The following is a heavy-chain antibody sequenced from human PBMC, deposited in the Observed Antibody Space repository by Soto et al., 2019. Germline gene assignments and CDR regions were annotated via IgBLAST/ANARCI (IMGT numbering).Heavy chain of an antibody. CDR2: ISYDGSDK. V-gene: IGHV3-30*18. Sequence: QVQLVESGGGVVQPGGSLRVSCAASGFSFSSYAMHWVRQAPGKGLERVAGISYDGSDKHYADSVKGRFAISRDNSKNTLYLQMNSLIAEDTAVYHYAKDLCAVRGSGSPLGYWGQGTLVTVSS. J-gene: IGHJ4*02. CDR1: GFSFSSYA. D-gene: IGHD6-19*01. CDR3: AKDLCAVRGSGSPLGY.